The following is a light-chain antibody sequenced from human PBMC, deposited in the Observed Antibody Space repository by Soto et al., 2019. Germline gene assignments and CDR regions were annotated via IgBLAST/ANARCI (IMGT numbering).Light chain of an antibody. CDR3: QQRSNWPPT. CDR2: DAS. Sequence: EIVLTQSPATLSLSPGERATLSCRASQSIGRYLAWYQQTPGQAPRLLLYDASNRATDIPARFSGSGSGTDLTLTISRLAPEDFGVYSCQQRSNWPPTFGQGTKLEIK. CDR1: QSIGRY. V-gene: IGKV3-11*01. J-gene: IGKJ2*01.